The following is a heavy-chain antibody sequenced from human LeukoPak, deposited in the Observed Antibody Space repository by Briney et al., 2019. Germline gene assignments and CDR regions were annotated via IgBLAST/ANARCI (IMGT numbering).Heavy chain of an antibody. V-gene: IGHV3-53*05. CDR2: IYSGGST. D-gene: IGHD4-11*01. Sequence: GGSLRLSCAASGFTVSSNYMSWVRQAPGKGLEWVSLIYSGGSTYYADSVKGRFSISRDNSKNTVYLLLNDLRTEDSAIYYCCSATSMTTVTTDYWGQGTLVTVSS. CDR1: GFTVSSNY. CDR3: CSATSMTTVTTDY. J-gene: IGHJ4*02.